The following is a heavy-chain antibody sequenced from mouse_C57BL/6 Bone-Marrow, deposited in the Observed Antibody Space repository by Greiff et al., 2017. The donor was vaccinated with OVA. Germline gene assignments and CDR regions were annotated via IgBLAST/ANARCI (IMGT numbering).Heavy chain of an antibody. CDR1: GYTFTSYW. V-gene: IGHV1-61*01. J-gene: IGHJ1*03. CDR2: IYPSDSET. CDR3: ARGDDGYSHWYFDV. D-gene: IGHD2-3*01. Sequence: QVQLQQSGAELVRPGSSVKLSCKASGYTFTSYWMDWVKQRPGQGLEWIGNIYPSDSETHYNQKFKDKATLTVDKSSSTAYMQLSSLTSEDSAVYYCARGDDGYSHWYFDVWGTGTTVTVSS.